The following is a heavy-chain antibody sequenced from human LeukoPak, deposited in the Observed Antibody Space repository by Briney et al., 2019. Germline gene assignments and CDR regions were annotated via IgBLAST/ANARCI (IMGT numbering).Heavy chain of an antibody. CDR1: GFTFSSYG. V-gene: IGHV3-30*02. CDR2: IRYDGSNK. J-gene: IGHJ4*02. CDR3: AKPSPMIEGEY. D-gene: IGHD3-22*01. Sequence: PGGSLRLSCAASGFTFSSYGMHWVRQAPGKGLEWVAFIRYDGSNKYYADSVKGRFTISRDNSKNTLYLQMNSLRAEDTAVYYCAKPSPMIEGEYWGQGTLVTVSS.